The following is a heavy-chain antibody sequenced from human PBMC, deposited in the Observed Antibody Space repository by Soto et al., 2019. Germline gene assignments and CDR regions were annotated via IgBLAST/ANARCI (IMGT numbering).Heavy chain of an antibody. V-gene: IGHV3-23*01. D-gene: IGHD5-12*01. Sequence: EVQLLESGGGLVQPGGSLRLSCAASGFTFSSYAMSWVRQAPGKGLEWVSAISGSGGSTYYADSVKGRFTISRDNSKNTRYLPMNSLSAEDTAVYYCAEDRTRQNIVAEILDICGQGTMVTVSS. CDR2: ISGSGGST. CDR1: GFTFSSYA. CDR3: AEDRTRQNIVAEILDI. J-gene: IGHJ3*02.